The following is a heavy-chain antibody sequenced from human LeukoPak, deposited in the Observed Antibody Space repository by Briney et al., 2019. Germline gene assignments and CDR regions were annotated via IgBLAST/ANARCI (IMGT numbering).Heavy chain of an antibody. CDR1: GFTFSSYW. D-gene: IGHD4-17*01. CDR2: IKQDGSEK. V-gene: IGHV3-7*01. CDR3: ASNDYVDYFDY. Sequence: PGGSLRLSCAASGFTFSSYWMSWVRQAPGKGLEWVANIKQDGSEKYYVDSVKGRFTISRDNAKNSLYLQMNSLRAEDTAVYYCASNDYVDYFDYWGQGTLVTVSS. J-gene: IGHJ4*02.